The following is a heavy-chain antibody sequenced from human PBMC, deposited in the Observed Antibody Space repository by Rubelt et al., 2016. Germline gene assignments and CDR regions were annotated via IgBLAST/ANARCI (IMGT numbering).Heavy chain of an antibody. J-gene: IGHJ6*02. V-gene: IGHV3-9*01. Sequence: EEQLLESGGGLVQPGGSLRLSCEASGFTFSNYAMHWVRQAPGKGLEWVSGISWNSGSIGYADSVKGRFTISRDNAKNALSLQINSLSAEDTALYYCAKSRFGAPYYYYGMDVWGQGTTVTVSS. CDR2: ISWNSGSI. D-gene: IGHD4/OR15-4a*01. CDR1: GFTFSNYA. CDR3: AKSRFGAPYYYYGMDV.